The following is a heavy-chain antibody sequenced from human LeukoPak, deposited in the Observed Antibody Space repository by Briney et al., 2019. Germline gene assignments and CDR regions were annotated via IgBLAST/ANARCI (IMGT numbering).Heavy chain of an antibody. D-gene: IGHD3-10*01. Sequence: SETLSLTCAVSGGSISGGYWWSWVRQPPGKGLGWIGEIYQTGNANYNPSSQSRATISVDKSKNQFSLMLSSVTAADTAVYYCATGLYFYGSKSWYFDSWGQGTLVIVSS. CDR2: IYQTGNA. CDR1: GGSISGGYW. J-gene: IGHJ4*02. V-gene: IGHV4-4*02. CDR3: ATGLYFYGSKSWYFDS.